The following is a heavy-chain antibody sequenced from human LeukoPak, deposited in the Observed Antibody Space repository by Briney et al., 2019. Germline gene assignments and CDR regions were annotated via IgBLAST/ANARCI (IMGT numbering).Heavy chain of an antibody. CDR2: IYYSGST. CDR3: ARRGPQTRDARWIQLWWLDAFDI. CDR1: GGSISSSSYY. D-gene: IGHD5-18*01. Sequence: PSETLSLTCTVSGGSISSSSYYWGWIRQPPGKGLEWIGSIYYSGSTYYNPSLKSRVTISVDTSKNQFSLKLSSVTAADTAVYYCARRGPQTRDARWIQLWWLDAFDIWGQGTMVTVSS. J-gene: IGHJ3*02. V-gene: IGHV4-39*01.